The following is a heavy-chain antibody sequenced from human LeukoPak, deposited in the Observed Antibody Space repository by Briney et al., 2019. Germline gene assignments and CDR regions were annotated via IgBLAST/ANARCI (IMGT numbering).Heavy chain of an antibody. Sequence: ASVKVSCKASGYTFTSYYMHWVRQAPGQGLEWMGIINPSGGSTSYAQKFQGRVTMTRDTSTSTCYMKLSSLRSDATAVYYCGRDYYRGIAILGSVDYWGQGTLVTVSS. CDR3: GRDYYRGIAILGSVDY. J-gene: IGHJ4*02. CDR2: INPSGGST. CDR1: GYTFTSYY. D-gene: IGHD3-9*01. V-gene: IGHV1-46*03.